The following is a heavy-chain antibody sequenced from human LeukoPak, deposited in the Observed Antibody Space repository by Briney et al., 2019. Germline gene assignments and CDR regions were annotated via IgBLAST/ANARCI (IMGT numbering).Heavy chain of an antibody. CDR1: GFTFTNYA. CDR3: AKDRSIGTYYTFDH. Sequence: GGSLRLSCAASGFTFTNYAMTWVRQAPGKGLEWVSSISASGLMTYYADSVKGRFTVSRDNSKNSLYLQMSSLTAADTAVYYCAKDRSIGTYYTFDHWGQGTLVTVSS. CDR2: ISASGLMT. J-gene: IGHJ4*02. V-gene: IGHV3-23*01. D-gene: IGHD1-26*01.